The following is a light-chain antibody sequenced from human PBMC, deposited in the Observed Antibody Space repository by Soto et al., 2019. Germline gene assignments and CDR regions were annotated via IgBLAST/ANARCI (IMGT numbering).Light chain of an antibody. J-gene: IGKJ2*01. CDR2: DAS. CDR1: QSVSNF. Sequence: EIVLTQSPATLSLSPGERATLSCRASQSVSNFLAWYQQKPGQAPRLLIYDASNRATGIPARFSGSGSGTDFTLTIISLEPEDLAVYYCHQRSNWPPYTFGQGTTLEI. CDR3: HQRSNWPPYT. V-gene: IGKV3-11*01.